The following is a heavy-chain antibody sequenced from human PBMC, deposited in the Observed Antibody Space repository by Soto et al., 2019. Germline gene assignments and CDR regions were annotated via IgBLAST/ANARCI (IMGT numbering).Heavy chain of an antibody. CDR2: IKSKTDGGTT. Sequence: EVQLVESGGGLVKPGGSLRLSCAASGFTFSNAWMSWVRQAPGKGLEWVGRIKSKTDGGTTDYAAPVKGRFTISRDDSKNTLYLQMNSLKTEDTAVYYCTTDPCGSSTSCYGGTDYWGQGTLVTVSS. D-gene: IGHD2-2*01. CDR3: TTDPCGSSTSCYGGTDY. CDR1: GFTFSNAW. J-gene: IGHJ4*02. V-gene: IGHV3-15*01.